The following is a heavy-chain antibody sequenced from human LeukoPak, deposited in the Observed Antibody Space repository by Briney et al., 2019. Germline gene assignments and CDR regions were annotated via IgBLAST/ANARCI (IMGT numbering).Heavy chain of an antibody. CDR3: ATAHTVVTGNWFDP. CDR1: GGTFSSYV. D-gene: IGHD4-23*01. CDR2: IIPIFGTA. V-gene: IGHV1-69*13. Sequence: GASVKVSCKASGGTFSSYVISWVRQAPGQGLEWMGGIIPIFGTANYAQKFQGRVTITADESTSTAYMELSSLRSEDTAVYYCATAHTVVTGNWFDPWGQGTLVTVSS. J-gene: IGHJ5*02.